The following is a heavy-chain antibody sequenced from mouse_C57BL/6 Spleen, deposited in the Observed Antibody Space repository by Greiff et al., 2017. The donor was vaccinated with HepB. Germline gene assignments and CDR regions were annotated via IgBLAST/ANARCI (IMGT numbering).Heavy chain of an antibody. Sequence: QVQLQQPGAELVKPGASVKLSCKASGYTFTSYWMHWVKQRPGQGLEWIGMIHPNSGSTNYNEKFKSKATLTVDKSSSTAYMQLSSLTSEDSAVDYCARRGDYDEGFAYWGQGTLVTVSA. V-gene: IGHV1-64*01. CDR3: ARRGDYDEGFAY. D-gene: IGHD2-4*01. CDR2: IHPNSGST. J-gene: IGHJ3*01. CDR1: GYTFTSYW.